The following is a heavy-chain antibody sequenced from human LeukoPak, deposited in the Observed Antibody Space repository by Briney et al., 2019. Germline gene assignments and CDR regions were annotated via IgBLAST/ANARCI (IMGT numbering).Heavy chain of an antibody. CDR3: ARSPLYSSSWPDY. Sequence: GASVKVSCKASGYTFPGYYMHWVRQAPGQGLEWMGWINPNSGGTNYAQKFQGRVTMTRDTSISTAYMELSRLRSDDTAVYYCARSPLYSSSWPDYWGQGSLVTVSS. CDR1: GYTFPGYY. V-gene: IGHV1-2*02. J-gene: IGHJ4*02. CDR2: INPNSGGT. D-gene: IGHD6-13*01.